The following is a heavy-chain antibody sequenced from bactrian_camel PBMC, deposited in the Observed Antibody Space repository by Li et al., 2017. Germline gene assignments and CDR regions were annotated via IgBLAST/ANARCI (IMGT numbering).Heavy chain of an antibody. CDR2: ISRDDST. D-gene: IGHD5*01. J-gene: IGHJ4*01. Sequence: HVQLVESGGGLVQPGGSLRLSCTASGFTIDRSEMAWYRQAPGAECELVSRISRDDSTHYLDSVKGRFTISRDNAKDTLYLQMSSLKTEDTAVYYCATGRPLGVRDYNYWGQGTQVTVS. CDR3: ATGRPLGVRDYNY. V-gene: IGHV3S55*01. CDR1: GFTIDRSE.